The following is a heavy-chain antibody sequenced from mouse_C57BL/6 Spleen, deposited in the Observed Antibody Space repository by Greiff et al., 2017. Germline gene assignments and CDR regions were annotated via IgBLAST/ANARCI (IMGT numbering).Heavy chain of an antibody. J-gene: IGHJ4*01. Sequence: EVQLQQSGPELVKPGASVKISCKASGYTFTDYYMNWVKQSHGKSLEWIGDINPNNGGTSYNQKFKGKATLTVDKSSSTAYMELRSLTSEDSAVYYCARSDYSNYEKDYAMDYWGQGTSVTVSS. V-gene: IGHV1-26*01. CDR3: ARSDYSNYEKDYAMDY. D-gene: IGHD2-5*01. CDR2: INPNNGGT. CDR1: GYTFTDYY.